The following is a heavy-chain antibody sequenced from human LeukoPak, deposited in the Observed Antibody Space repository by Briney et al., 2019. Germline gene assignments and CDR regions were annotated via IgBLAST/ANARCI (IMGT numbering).Heavy chain of an antibody. D-gene: IGHD1-14*01. J-gene: IGHJ6*03. Sequence: ASVKVSCKASGYTFTGYYMHWVRQAPGQGLEWMGWINPNSGGTNYAQKFQGRVTMTRDTSISTAYMELSRLRSDGTAVYYCARNHNPPYYYYMDVWGKGTTVTVSS. CDR3: ARNHNPPYYYYMDV. CDR1: GYTFTGYY. V-gene: IGHV1-2*02. CDR2: INPNSGGT.